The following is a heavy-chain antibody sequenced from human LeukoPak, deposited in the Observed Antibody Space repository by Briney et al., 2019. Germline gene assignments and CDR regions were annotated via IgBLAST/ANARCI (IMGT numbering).Heavy chain of an antibody. Sequence: GSLRLSCAASGFTFSSYGMSWVRQSPGKGLEWIGEIYHSGSTNYKPSLRSRVTISVDTSKNQFSLKLSSVTAADTAVYYCASTGDCSSTSCSWYYFDYWGQGTLVTVSS. CDR2: IYHSGST. CDR1: GFTFSSYGM. V-gene: IGHV4-4*02. D-gene: IGHD2-2*01. J-gene: IGHJ4*02. CDR3: ASTGDCSSTSCSWYYFDY.